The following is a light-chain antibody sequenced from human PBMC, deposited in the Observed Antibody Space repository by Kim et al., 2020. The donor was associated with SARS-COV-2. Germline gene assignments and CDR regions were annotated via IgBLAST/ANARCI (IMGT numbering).Light chain of an antibody. CDR2: GAS. V-gene: IGKV3-15*01. CDR3: QQYAYWRA. Sequence: SLSTEERATLSCRASQSISTNLAWFQQKPGQAPRVLIYGASARATGIPARFSGSGSGTEFTLTISNLQSEDFAVYYCQQYAYWRAFGQGTRLEIK. CDR1: QSISTN. J-gene: IGKJ5*01.